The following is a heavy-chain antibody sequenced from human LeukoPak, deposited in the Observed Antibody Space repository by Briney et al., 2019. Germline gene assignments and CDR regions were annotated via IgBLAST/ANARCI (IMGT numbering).Heavy chain of an antibody. D-gene: IGHD5-18*01. CDR3: ARAGGYGLIDY. Sequence: SETLSLTCNVSGASMSNYYWVWIRQPPGKGLEWIGSIYHSGTTYSGSTYYNPSLKSRVTISLDTSKNQFSLEVGSMTAADTAVYYCARAGGYGLIDYWGQGTMVTVSS. J-gene: IGHJ4*02. CDR1: GASMSNYY. V-gene: IGHV4-39*07. CDR2: IYHSGTTYSGST.